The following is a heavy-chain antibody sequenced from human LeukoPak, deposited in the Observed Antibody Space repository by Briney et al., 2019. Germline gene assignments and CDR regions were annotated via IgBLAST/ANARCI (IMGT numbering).Heavy chain of an antibody. Sequence: PSETLSLTCTVSNGSISSSAYYWGWVRQSPGKGLQWIGSVYFSGITYYNESLKSRLTISVDKSNNQFSLKLSSVTAADTAVYYCARERISSSSGDYYFDYWGQGTLVTVSS. J-gene: IGHJ4*02. CDR1: NGSISSSAYY. CDR3: ARERISSSSGDYYFDY. V-gene: IGHV4-39*07. D-gene: IGHD6-6*01. CDR2: VYFSGIT.